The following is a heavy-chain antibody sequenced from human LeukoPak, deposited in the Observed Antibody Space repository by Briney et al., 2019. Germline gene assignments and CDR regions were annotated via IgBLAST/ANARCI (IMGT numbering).Heavy chain of an antibody. V-gene: IGHV3-30*02. J-gene: IGHJ4*02. CDR2: IRYDGSNK. Sequence: GGSLRLSCAASGFTFSSYGMHWVRQAPGKGLERVAFIRYDGSNKYYADSVKGRFTISRDNSKNTLYLQMNSLRAEDTAVYYCANDAYYYGSGSFDYWGQGTLVTVSS. CDR3: ANDAYYYGSGSFDY. D-gene: IGHD3-10*01. CDR1: GFTFSSYG.